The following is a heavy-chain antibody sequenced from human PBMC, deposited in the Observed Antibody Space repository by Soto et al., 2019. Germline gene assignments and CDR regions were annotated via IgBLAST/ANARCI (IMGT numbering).Heavy chain of an antibody. Sequence: QVQLVQSGAEVKKPGSSVKVSCTAPGGTFSSYAISWVRQAPGQGLEWMGGIIPIFGTANYAQKFQGRVTITADESTSKGYMELSSLRSEDTAVYCCARSEGGSSSLDIYYYYYYGMDVWGQGTTVTVSS. J-gene: IGHJ6*02. V-gene: IGHV1-69*01. D-gene: IGHD2-15*01. CDR2: IIPIFGTA. CDR3: ARSEGGSSSLDIYYYYYYGMDV. CDR1: GGTFSSYA.